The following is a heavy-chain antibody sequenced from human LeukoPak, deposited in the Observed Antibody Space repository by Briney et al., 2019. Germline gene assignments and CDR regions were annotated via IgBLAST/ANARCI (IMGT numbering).Heavy chain of an antibody. CDR2: ISAYNGNT. CDR1: GYTFTSYG. J-gene: IGHJ4*02. CDR3: ARDLLRKAGYCSGGSCPTRY. Sequence: ASVKVPCKASGYTFTSYGISWVRQAPGQGLEWMGWISAYNGNTNYAQKLQGRVTMTTDTSTSTAYMELRSLRSDDTAVYYCARDLLRKAGYCSGGSCPTRYWGQGTLVTVSS. D-gene: IGHD2-15*01. V-gene: IGHV1-18*01.